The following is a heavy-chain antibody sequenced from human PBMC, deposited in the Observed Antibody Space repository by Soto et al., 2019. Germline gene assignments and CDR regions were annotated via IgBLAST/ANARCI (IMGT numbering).Heavy chain of an antibody. V-gene: IGHV1-46*03. Sequence: QVQLVQSGAEVKKPGTSVKVSCKASGFTVTNYYMHWLRLAPGQGPEWMGLINPAGDTTSFAPKFRRRVTVNRHTSTSTNSREMWRLRSDDTAFYYCARDRTGAANFDYWGQVTLVTVSP. D-gene: IGHD1-26*01. CDR1: GFTVTNYY. J-gene: IGHJ4*02. CDR3: ARDRTGAANFDY. CDR2: INPAGDTT.